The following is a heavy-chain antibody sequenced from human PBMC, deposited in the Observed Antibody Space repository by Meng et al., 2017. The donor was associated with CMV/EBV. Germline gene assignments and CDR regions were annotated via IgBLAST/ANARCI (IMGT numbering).Heavy chain of an antibody. D-gene: IGHD2-15*01. V-gene: IGHV1-69*05. J-gene: IGHJ4*02. CDR1: GGTFSSYA. Sequence: SVKISCKASGGTFSSYAISWVRQAPGQGLEWMGGVIPIFGTANYAQKFQGRVTITTDESTSTAYMELSSLRSEDTAVYYCARGARGQAADYWGQGTLVTVSS. CDR2: VIPIFGTA. CDR3: ARGARGQAADY.